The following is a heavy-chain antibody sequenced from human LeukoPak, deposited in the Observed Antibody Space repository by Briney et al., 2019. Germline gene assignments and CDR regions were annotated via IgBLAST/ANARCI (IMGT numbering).Heavy chain of an antibody. V-gene: IGHV1-18*01. CDR3: ARVGRFGESYYYYYGMDV. CDR1: GYTFTSYG. Sequence: ASVKVSCKASGYTFTSYGISWVRQAPGQGLEWMGWISAYNGNTNYAQKLQGRVTMTTDTSTSTAYMELRSLRSDDTAVYYCARVGRFGESYYYYYGMDVWGQGTTVTVSS. D-gene: IGHD3-10*01. J-gene: IGHJ6*02. CDR2: ISAYNGNT.